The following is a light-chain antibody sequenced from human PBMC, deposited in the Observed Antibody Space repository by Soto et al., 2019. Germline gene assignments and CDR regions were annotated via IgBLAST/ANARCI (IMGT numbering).Light chain of an antibody. V-gene: IGLV2-14*01. CDR1: SRDVGGYNS. J-gene: IGLJ1*01. CDR3: SSYTTGGSYV. CDR2: DVS. Sequence: QSALTQPGSVSGSPGLTIAISSTGTSRDVGGYNSVSWYQQQPGKVPKLMIYDVSNRPSGVSNRFSGSKSGNTASLTISGLQAEYEGDYYCSSYTTGGSYVFGTGTKLTVL.